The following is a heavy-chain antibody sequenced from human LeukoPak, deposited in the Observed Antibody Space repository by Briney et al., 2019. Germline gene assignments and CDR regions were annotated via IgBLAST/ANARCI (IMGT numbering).Heavy chain of an antibody. J-gene: IGHJ5*02. D-gene: IGHD2-2*01. Sequence: SQTLSLTCTVSGGPISSGGYYWSWIRQHPGKGLEWIGYIYYSGSTYYNPSLKSRVTISVDTSKNQFSLKLSSVTAADTAVYYCGRYCSSTSCYGYNWFDPWGQGTLVTVSS. CDR3: GRYCSSTSCYGYNWFDP. CDR1: GGPISSGGYY. V-gene: IGHV4-31*03. CDR2: IYYSGST.